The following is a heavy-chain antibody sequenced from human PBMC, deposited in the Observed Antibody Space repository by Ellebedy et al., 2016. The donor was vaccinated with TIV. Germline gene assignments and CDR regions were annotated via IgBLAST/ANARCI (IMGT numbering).Heavy chain of an antibody. V-gene: IGHV4-4*02. CDR3: ARRGLAAGGTLLYY. J-gene: IGHJ4*02. CDR2: IHHTGGT. Sequence: MPSETLSLTCAVSGGSISSSDWWSWVRQPPGKGLEWIGEIHHTGGTNYNPSLKSRVTISVDTSKNQFSLELSSVTAADTAVYYCARRGLAAGGTLLYYWGQGTLVTVSS. CDR1: GGSISSSDW. D-gene: IGHD6-13*01.